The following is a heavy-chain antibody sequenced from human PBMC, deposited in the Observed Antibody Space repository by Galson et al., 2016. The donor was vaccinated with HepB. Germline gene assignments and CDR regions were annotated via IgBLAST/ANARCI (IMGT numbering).Heavy chain of an antibody. CDR2: INPTSTYI. CDR1: GFTFSTYN. V-gene: IGHV3-21*01. D-gene: IGHD3-22*01. J-gene: IGHJ4*02. CDR3: ARDTGYYDSSLGY. Sequence: SLRLSCAASGFTFSTYNMNWVRQAPGKGLGWVSSINPTSTYINYADSVMGRFTISRDNAKNSLYLQMNSLRAEDTAVYFCARDTGYYDSSLGYWGQGTLVAVSS.